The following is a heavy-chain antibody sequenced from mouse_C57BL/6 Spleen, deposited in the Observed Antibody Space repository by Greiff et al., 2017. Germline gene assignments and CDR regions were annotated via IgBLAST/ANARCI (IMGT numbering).Heavy chain of an antibody. D-gene: IGHD2-5*01. CDR2: INPSDSDT. CDR1: GYTFTSYW. Sequence: QVQLQQPGAELVKPGASVKVSCKASGYTFTSYWMHWVKQRPGQGLEWIGRINPSDSDTNYNQKFKGKATLTVDKSSSTAYMQLISLTSEDSAVYACAISPAYHSNSLDYWGQVTTLTVSS. J-gene: IGHJ2*01. CDR3: AISPAYHSNSLDY. V-gene: IGHV1-74*01.